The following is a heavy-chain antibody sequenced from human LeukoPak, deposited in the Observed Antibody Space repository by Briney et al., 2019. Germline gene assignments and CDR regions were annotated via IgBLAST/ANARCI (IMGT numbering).Heavy chain of an antibody. CDR1: GYTLTELS. CDR3: ATDRGNSSGYYKPFDY. V-gene: IGHV1-24*01. J-gene: IGHJ4*02. D-gene: IGHD3-22*01. Sequence: ASVKVSCKVSGYTLTELSMHWVRQAPGKGLEWMGGFDPEDGETIYAQKFQGRVTMTEDTSTDTAYMELSSLRSEDTAVYYCATDRGNSSGYYKPFDYWGQGALVTVSS. CDR2: FDPEDGET.